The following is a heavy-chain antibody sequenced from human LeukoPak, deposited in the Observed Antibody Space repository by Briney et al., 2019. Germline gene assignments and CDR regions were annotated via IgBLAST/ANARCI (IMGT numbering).Heavy chain of an antibody. V-gene: IGHV3-7*01. D-gene: IGHD3-3*02. CDR2: IKPDGGDK. J-gene: IGHJ4*02. Sequence: GGSLRLSCAPSGFSFSIYWMSWVRQAPGKGREWVANIKPDGGDKYYVDSVKGRFTISRDNAKNSLYLQMNSLRAEDTAVYYCTAGALVYWGRGTLITVSS. CDR3: TAGALVY. CDR1: GFSFSIYW.